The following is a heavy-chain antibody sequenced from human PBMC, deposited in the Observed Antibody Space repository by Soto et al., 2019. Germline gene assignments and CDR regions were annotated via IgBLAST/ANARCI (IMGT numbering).Heavy chain of an antibody. D-gene: IGHD4-17*01. J-gene: IGHJ4*02. CDR3: SRDGLGDGDSIDY. V-gene: IGHV3-30-3*01. CDR2: ISYDGSNK. CDR1: GFTFSSYA. Sequence: QVQLVGSGGGVVQPGRSLRLSCAASGFTFSSYAMHWVRQAPGKGLEWVAVISYDGSNKYYADSVKGRFTISRDNSKNTLYLQMNSLRAEDTAVYYCSRDGLGDGDSIDYWGQGTLVTVSS.